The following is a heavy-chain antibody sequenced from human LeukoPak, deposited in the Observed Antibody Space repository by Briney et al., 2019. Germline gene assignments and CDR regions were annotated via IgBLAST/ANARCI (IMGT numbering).Heavy chain of an antibody. J-gene: IGHJ4*02. Sequence: PGRSLRLSCAASGFTFSNYGMHWVRQAPGKGLEWMAVIWYDGSNKYCADSVKGRFTISRDNSKNTLYLQMNSLRAEDTAVYYCARGAVADWATDYWGQGTLVTVSS. V-gene: IGHV3-33*01. CDR3: ARGAVADWATDY. D-gene: IGHD6-19*01. CDR2: IWYDGSNK. CDR1: GFTFSNYG.